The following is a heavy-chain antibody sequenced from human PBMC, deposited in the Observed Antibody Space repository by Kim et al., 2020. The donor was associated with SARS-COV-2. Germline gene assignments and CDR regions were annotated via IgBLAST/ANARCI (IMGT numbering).Heavy chain of an antibody. CDR2: T. J-gene: IGHJ4*02. D-gene: IGHD6-19*01. CDR3: ARGVAGPDFDY. Sequence: TYYNPSLKSRVTISVDRSKNQFSLKLSSVTAADTAVYYCARGVAGPDFDYWGQGTLVTVSS. V-gene: IGHV4-30-2*01.